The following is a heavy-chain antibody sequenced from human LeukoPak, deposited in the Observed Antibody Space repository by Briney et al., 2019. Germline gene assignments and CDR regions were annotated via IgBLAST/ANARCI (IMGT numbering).Heavy chain of an antibody. Sequence: GGSLRLSCAASGFIFSSYAMHWVRQAPGKGLEWVAVISYDGSDKYYADSVKGRFTISRDNSRNTLYLQMNSLRAEDTAVYYCARGSGYLETFDYWGQGTLVTVSS. V-gene: IGHV3-30*04. J-gene: IGHJ4*02. CDR3: ARGSGYLETFDY. CDR2: ISYDGSDK. CDR1: GFIFSSYA. D-gene: IGHD3-22*01.